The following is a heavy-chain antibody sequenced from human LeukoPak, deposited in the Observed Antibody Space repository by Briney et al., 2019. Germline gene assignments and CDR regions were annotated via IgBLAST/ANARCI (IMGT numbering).Heavy chain of an antibody. CDR2: ISSSSSYI. CDR1: GFTFSSYS. D-gene: IGHD2-2*01. Sequence: GGSLRLSCAASGFTFSSYSMNWVRQAPGKGLEWVSSISSSSSYIYYADSVKGRFTISRDNAKNSLYLQMNSLRAEDTAVYYCARARDIVVVPEGVFFRLGYYYMDVWGKGTTVTVSS. J-gene: IGHJ6*03. V-gene: IGHV3-21*01. CDR3: ARARDIVVVPEGVFFRLGYYYMDV.